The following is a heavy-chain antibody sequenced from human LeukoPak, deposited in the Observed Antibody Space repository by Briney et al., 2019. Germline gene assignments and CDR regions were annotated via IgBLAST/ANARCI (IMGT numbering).Heavy chain of an antibody. J-gene: IGHJ4*02. CDR3: ARGVPYYYDSSGLDY. D-gene: IGHD3-22*01. CDR2: IYYSGST. CDR1: GGSISSYY. V-gene: IGHV4-59*01. Sequence: SETLSLTCTVSGGSISSYYWSWIRQPPGKGLEWIGYIYYSGSTNYNPSLKSRVTISVDTSKNQFSLKLSSVTAADTAVYYCARGVPYYYDSSGLDYWAQGTLVTVSS.